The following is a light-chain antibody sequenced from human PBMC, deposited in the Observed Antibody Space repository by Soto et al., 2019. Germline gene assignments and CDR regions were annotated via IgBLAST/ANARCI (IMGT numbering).Light chain of an antibody. CDR2: GAN. Sequence: ETVMTQSPATLSVSPGEGATLSCRASQSVGSSLAWYQHKPGQAHRLLIYGANTRATGIQARFSGSGYGAEFTLTIKSLQSEDFALYYCMQYSNGPRTFGQGTKVDIK. V-gene: IGKV3-15*01. CDR3: MQYSNGPRT. J-gene: IGKJ1*01. CDR1: QSVGSS.